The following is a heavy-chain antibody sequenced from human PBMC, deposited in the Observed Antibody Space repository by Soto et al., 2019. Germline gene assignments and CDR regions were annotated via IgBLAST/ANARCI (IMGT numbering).Heavy chain of an antibody. D-gene: IGHD2-21*02. J-gene: IGHJ4*01. CDR3: ATEGRGDCGGDCYLDY. Sequence: ASVKVSCKTSGYIFTNYGVAWVRQAPAQGLELVAWISGYNGYPKYTQKFQGRVTMTTDTSTSTAYMELRSLRSDDTAVYYCATEGRGDCGGDCYLDYWG. CDR1: GYIFTNYG. V-gene: IGHV1-18*01. CDR2: ISGYNGYP.